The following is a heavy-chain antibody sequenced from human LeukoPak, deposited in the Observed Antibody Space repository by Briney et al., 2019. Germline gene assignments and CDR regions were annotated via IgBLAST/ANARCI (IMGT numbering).Heavy chain of an antibody. D-gene: IGHD3-3*01. CDR3: ARGGSAYDYPFDY. V-gene: IGHV4-39*01. CDR2: IYYSGST. CDR1: GGSISSSSYY. J-gene: IGHJ4*02. Sequence: SETLSLTCTVSGGSISSSSYYWGWIRQPPGKGLEWIGSIYYSGSTYYNPSLKSRVTISVDTSKNQFSLKLSSVTAADTAVYYCARGGSAYDYPFDYWGQGTLVTVSS.